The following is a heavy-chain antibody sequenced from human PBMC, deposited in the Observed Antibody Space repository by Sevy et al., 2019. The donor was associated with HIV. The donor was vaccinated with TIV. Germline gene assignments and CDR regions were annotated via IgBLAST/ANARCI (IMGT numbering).Heavy chain of an antibody. V-gene: IGHV3-33*01. J-gene: IGHJ4*02. CDR1: GFSFSNYG. CDR3: ARGADYFDSSGANFEY. Sequence: GGYLRLSCAASGFSFSNYGMHWVRQAPGKGLEWVELIWYDGSSKYYADSVKGRLTISRDNSKNTLSLQMNSLRAEDTAVYYCARGADYFDSSGANFEYWGQGTLVTVSS. D-gene: IGHD3-22*01. CDR2: IWYDGSSK.